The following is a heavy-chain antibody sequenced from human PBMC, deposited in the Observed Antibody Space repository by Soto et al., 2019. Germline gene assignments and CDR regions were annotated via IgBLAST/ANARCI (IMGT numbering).Heavy chain of an antibody. Sequence: SETLSLTCTVSGGSISSSSCYWGWIRQPPGKGLEWIGSIYYSGNTYYNPSLKSRVTISVDMSKNQFSLKLSSVTAADTAVYYCARIVVVPGAMIGATRRSGFANLDYWGQGTLVTVSS. CDR3: ARIVVVPGAMIGATRRSGFANLDY. D-gene: IGHD2-2*01. CDR1: GGSISSSSCY. J-gene: IGHJ4*02. CDR2: IYYSGNT. V-gene: IGHV4-39*01.